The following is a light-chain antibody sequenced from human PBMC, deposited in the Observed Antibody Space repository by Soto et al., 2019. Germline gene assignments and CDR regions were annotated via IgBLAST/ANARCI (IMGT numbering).Light chain of an antibody. V-gene: IGKV3-15*01. CDR3: QQYNNWPFS. CDR2: GAS. Sequence: ETVMTQSPATLSVSPGERATLSCRASQSVRSNLAWYQQRPGQAPRLLIYGASTRAAGIPARFSGSGSGTEFTLTISRLQSEDFAVYYWQQYNNWPFSFGGGIEVEIK. CDR1: QSVRSN. J-gene: IGKJ4*01.